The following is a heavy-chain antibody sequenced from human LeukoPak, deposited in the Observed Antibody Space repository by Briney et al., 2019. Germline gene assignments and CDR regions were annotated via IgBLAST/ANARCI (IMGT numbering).Heavy chain of an antibody. J-gene: IGHJ4*02. CDR3: ARDGSSGAD. CDR1: GFTFSSYA. V-gene: IGHV3-30-3*01. Sequence: PGGSLRLSCAASGFTFSSYAMHWVRQAPGKGLEWVAVISYDGSNKYYADSVKGRFTISRDNSKNTLYLQMNSLRAEDTAVYYCARDGSSGADWGQGTLVTVSS. CDR2: ISYDGSNK. D-gene: IGHD3-22*01.